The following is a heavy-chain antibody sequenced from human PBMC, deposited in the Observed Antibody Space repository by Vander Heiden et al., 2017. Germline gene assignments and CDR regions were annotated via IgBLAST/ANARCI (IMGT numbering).Heavy chain of an antibody. Sequence: TASGFTFSSYAMRWVRQAPGKGLEWVAAISGSGGSTYDADSVKGRFTISRDNSKNTLYLQMNSLRAEDTAVYYCAKYTQWLARGYFDYWGQGTLVTVSS. J-gene: IGHJ4*02. V-gene: IGHV3-23*01. CDR1: GFTFSSYA. CDR3: AKYTQWLARGYFDY. CDR2: ISGSGGST. D-gene: IGHD6-19*01.